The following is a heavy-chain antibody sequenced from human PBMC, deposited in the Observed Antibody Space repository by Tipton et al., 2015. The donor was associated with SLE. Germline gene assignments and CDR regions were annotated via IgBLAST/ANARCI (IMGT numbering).Heavy chain of an antibody. D-gene: IGHD2-2*01. CDR3: AREGQYQGWFGP. J-gene: IGHJ5*02. CDR2: IYYSGRT. V-gene: IGHV4-39*07. Sequence: TLSLTCTVSGGSISRSSHYWGWIRQPPGQGLERIGSIYYSGRTYYNSSLKSRVTISVDTSKNQFSLKLSSVTDADTAVYYCAREGQYQGWFGPWGQGSLVTVSS. CDR1: GGSISRSSHY.